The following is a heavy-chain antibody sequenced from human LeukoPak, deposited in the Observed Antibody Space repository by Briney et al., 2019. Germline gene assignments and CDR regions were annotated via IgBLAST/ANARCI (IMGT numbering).Heavy chain of an antibody. CDR2: MNANSGNT. Sequence: GSVKVSCKASGYTFTSYDINWVRQATGEGVEWMRWMNANSGNTGYAQKFQGRVTMIKNTYISTAYMDLSSLRSEDTAVYYCARVSIYRSRMDVWGQGTTVTVSS. CDR1: GYTFTSYD. CDR3: ARVSIYRSRMDV. D-gene: IGHD6-19*01. V-gene: IGHV1-8*01. J-gene: IGHJ6*02.